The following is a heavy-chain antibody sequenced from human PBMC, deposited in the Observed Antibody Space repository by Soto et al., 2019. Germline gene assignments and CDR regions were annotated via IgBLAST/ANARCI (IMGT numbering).Heavy chain of an antibody. D-gene: IGHD3-22*01. V-gene: IGHV1-69*02. CDR2: IIPILGIA. J-gene: IGHJ4*02. CDR1: GGTFSSYT. Sequence: QVQLVQSGAEVKKPGSSVKVSCKASGGTFSSYTISWVRQAPGQGLEWMGRIIPILGIANYAQKFQGRVTITADKSTSTAYMELSSLRSEDTAVYYCARAYYDSSGQLDYWGQGTLVIVSS. CDR3: ARAYYDSSGQLDY.